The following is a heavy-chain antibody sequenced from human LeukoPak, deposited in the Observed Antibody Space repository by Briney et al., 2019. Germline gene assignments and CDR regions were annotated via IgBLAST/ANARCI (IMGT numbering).Heavy chain of an antibody. CDR1: GYTFTSYD. CDR2: ISAYNGNT. Sequence: ASVKVSCKASGYTFTSYDINWVRQAPGQGLEWMGWISAYNGNTNYAQKLQGRVTMTTDTSTSTAYMELRSLRSDDTAVYYCARVPVVGDFWSGYYTAFDYWGQGTLVTVSS. D-gene: IGHD3-3*01. CDR3: ARVPVVGDFWSGYYTAFDY. J-gene: IGHJ4*02. V-gene: IGHV1-18*01.